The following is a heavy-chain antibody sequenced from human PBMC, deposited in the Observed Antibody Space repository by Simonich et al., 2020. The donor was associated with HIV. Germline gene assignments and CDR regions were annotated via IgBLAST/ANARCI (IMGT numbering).Heavy chain of an antibody. V-gene: IGHV4-34*01. CDR1: GGSFSGYH. J-gene: IGHJ6*03. Sequence: QVQLQQWGAGLLKPSETLSLTCAVYGGSFSGYHWSWIRQPPGKGQEWIGDINHSGSNNYNPSLKSLGTISVDTSKNQFSLKLSSVTAADTAVYYCVRGPVVVLVATPQSYYYMDVWGKGTTVTVSS. CDR3: VRGPVVVLVATPQSYYYMDV. D-gene: IGHD2-15*01. CDR2: INHSGSN.